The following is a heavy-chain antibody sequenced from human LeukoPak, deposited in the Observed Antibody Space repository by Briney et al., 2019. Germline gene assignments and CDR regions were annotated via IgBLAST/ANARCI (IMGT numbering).Heavy chain of an antibody. V-gene: IGHV3-21*01. CDR2: ISSSSSYI. Sequence: GGSLRLSCAASGFTFSTYSMNWVRQAPGKGLEWVSSISSSSSYIYYADSVKGRFTISRDDAKNSLYLQLNSLRAEDTAVYYCASPDCGSTRRYGFDYWGQGTLVTVSS. CDR3: ASPDCGSTRRYGFDY. D-gene: IGHD2-2*01. CDR1: GFTFSTYS. J-gene: IGHJ4*02.